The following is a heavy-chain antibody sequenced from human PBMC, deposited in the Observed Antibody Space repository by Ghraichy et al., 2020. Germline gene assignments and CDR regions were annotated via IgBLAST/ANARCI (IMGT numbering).Heavy chain of an antibody. D-gene: IGHD1-26*01. J-gene: IGHJ6*02. Sequence: GESLNISCAASGFSVSDYWMHWVRQTPGKGLVWVSRINGDGDSTNYADSVKGRFTISRDNAKNTLYLQMNSLRGEDTAVYYCATERSAMDVWGQGTTVTVSS. V-gene: IGHV3-74*01. CDR2: INGDGDST. CDR1: GFSVSDYW. CDR3: ATERSAMDV.